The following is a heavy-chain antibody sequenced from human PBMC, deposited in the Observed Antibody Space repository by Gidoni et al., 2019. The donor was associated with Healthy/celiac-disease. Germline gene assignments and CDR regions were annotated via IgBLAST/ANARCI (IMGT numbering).Heavy chain of an antibody. V-gene: IGHV3-23*01. CDR2: ISGSGGGT. D-gene: IGHD1-26*01. CDR1: GFTFSSYA. J-gene: IGHJ4*02. CDR3: AKVPELLRYFDY. Sequence: EVQLLESGGGLVQPGGSLRLSCAASGFTFSSYAMSWVRQAPGKGLEWVSAISGSGGGTYYADSVKGRFTISRDNSKNTLYLQMNSLRAEDTAVYYCAKVPELLRYFDYWGQGTLVTVSS.